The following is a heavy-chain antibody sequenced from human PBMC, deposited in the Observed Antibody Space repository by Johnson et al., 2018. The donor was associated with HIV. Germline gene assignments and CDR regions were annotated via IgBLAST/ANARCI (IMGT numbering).Heavy chain of an antibody. CDR3: ARGDYDMLTGYAFDI. J-gene: IGHJ3*02. CDR1: GFTFSNYG. Sequence: QVQLVESGGGVVHPGGSLRLSCDASGFTFSNYGMHWVRQAPGTGLEWVAFIAHDGSIKHYADSVKGRFTISRDNSNNKLYLQMNSLGAEDTAVYHCARGDYDMLTGYAFDIWGQGTMVTVSS. V-gene: IGHV3-30*02. CDR2: IAHDGSIK. D-gene: IGHD3-9*01.